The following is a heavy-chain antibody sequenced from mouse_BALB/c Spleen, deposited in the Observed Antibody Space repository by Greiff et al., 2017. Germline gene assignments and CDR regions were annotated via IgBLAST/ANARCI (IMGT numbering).Heavy chain of an antibody. Sequence: VQLQQSAAELARPGASVKLSCKASGYTFTDYYINWVKQRTGQGLEWIGEIYPGSGNTYYNEKFKGKATLTADKSSSTAYMQLSSLTSEDSAVYFCAREYTTVSHWYFDVWGAGTTVTVSS. D-gene: IGHD1-1*01. CDR1: GYTFTDYY. CDR3: AREYTTVSHWYFDV. V-gene: IGHV1-77*01. J-gene: IGHJ1*01. CDR2: IYPGSGNT.